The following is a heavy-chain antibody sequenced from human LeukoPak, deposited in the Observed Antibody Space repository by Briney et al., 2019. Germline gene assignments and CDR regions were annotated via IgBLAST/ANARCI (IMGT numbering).Heavy chain of an antibody. CDR2: INPNSGGT. D-gene: IGHD6-19*01. J-gene: IGHJ3*02. CDR3: ARDSSGWYSIFGAFDI. V-gene: IGHV1-2*02. CDR1: GYTFTGYY. Sequence: ASVKVSCKASGYTFTGYYMHWVRQAPGQRLEWMGWINPNSGGTNYAQKFQGRVTMTRDTSISTAYMELSRLRSDDTAVYYCARDSSGWYSIFGAFDIWGQGTMVTVSS.